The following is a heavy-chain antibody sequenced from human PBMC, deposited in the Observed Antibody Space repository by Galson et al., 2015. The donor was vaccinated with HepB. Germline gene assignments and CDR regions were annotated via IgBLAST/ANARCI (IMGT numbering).Heavy chain of an antibody. CDR2: ISGSGGST. V-gene: IGHV3-23*01. CDR1: GFTFTNYA. CDR3: AREGGLGILDY. Sequence: SLRLSCAASGFTFTNYAMSWVRQAPGKGLDWVSSISGSGGSTFYADSVKGRFTISRDSSKNTLNLQMNSLRVEDTAVYYCAREGGLGILDYWGQGSLVTVSS. J-gene: IGHJ4*02. D-gene: IGHD1-26*01.